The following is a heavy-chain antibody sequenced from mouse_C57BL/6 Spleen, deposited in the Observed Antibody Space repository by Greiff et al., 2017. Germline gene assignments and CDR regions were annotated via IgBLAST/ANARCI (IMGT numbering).Heavy chain of an antibody. CDR2: IDPSDSET. J-gene: IGHJ1*03. CDR1: GYTFTSYW. V-gene: IGHV1-52*01. Sequence: QVQLKQSGAELVRPGSSVKLSCKASGYTFTSYWMHWVKQRPIQGLEWIGNIDPSDSETHYNQKFKDKATLTVDKSSSTAYMQLSSLTSEDSAVYYCARDSNYVGSYFDVWGTGTTVTVSS. D-gene: IGHD2-5*01. CDR3: ARDSNYVGSYFDV.